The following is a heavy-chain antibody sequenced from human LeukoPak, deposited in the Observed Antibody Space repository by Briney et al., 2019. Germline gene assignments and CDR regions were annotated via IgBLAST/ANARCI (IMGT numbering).Heavy chain of an antibody. Sequence: ETLSLTCTVSGGSISSYYWSWVRQAPGKGLEWVANIKQDGSEKYYVDSVKGRFTISRDNAKNSLYLQMNSLRAEDTAVYYCARVRIVVVPAGITGWFDPWGQGTLVTVSS. CDR3: ARVRIVVVPAGITGWFDP. D-gene: IGHD2-2*01. CDR1: GGSISSYY. J-gene: IGHJ5*02. CDR2: IKQDGSEK. V-gene: IGHV3-7*01.